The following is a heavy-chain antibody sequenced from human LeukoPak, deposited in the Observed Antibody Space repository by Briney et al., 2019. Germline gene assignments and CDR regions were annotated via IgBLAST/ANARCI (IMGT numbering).Heavy chain of an antibody. CDR1: GFTSSSYW. D-gene: IGHD5-18*01. CDR3: ARGIQDYYYYYMDV. J-gene: IGHJ6*03. CDR2: IKQDGSEK. V-gene: IGHV3-7*01. Sequence: PGGSLRLSCAASGFTSSSYWMSWVRQAPGKGLEWVANIKQDGSEKYYVDSVKGRFTTSRDNAKNSLYLQMNSLRAEDTAVYYCARGIQDYYYYYMDVWGKGTTVTISS.